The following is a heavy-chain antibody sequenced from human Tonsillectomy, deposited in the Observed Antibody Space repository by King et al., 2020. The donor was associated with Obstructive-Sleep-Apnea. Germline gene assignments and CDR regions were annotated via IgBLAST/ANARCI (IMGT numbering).Heavy chain of an antibody. J-gene: IGHJ4*02. CDR2: ISWDGGST. CDR3: ARDGVDIAMVSGYYFDY. Sequence: QLVQSGGVVIQPGGSLRLSCAASGFTFDDYVMHWVRQAPGKGLEWVSLISWDGGSTYYADSVKGRFTISRDNTKNSLYLQMNSLRAEDTALYYCARDGVDIAMVSGYYFDYWGQGTLVTVSS. D-gene: IGHD5-18*01. CDR1: GFTFDDYV. V-gene: IGHV3-43D*03.